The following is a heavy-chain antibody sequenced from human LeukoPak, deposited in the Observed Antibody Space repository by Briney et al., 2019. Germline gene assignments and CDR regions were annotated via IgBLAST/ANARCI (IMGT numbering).Heavy chain of an antibody. J-gene: IGHJ4*02. CDR1: GYTLTELS. D-gene: IGHD6-19*01. CDR2: INPNSGGT. CDR3: ARDSSGWTFDY. V-gene: IGHV1-2*02. Sequence: ASVKVSCKVSGYTLTELSMHWVRQAPGKGLEWMGWINPNSGGTNYAQKFQGRVTMTRDTSISTAYMELSRLRSDDTAVYYCARDSSGWTFDYWGQGTLVTVSS.